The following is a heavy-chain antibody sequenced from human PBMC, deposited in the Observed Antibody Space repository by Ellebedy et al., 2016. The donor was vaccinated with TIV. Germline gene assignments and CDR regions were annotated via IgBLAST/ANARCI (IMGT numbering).Heavy chain of an antibody. CDR2: INPNSGGT. CDR3: ATPGGYVGGFDQ. CDR1: GYTFTSYG. J-gene: IGHJ4*02. V-gene: IGHV1-2*02. D-gene: IGHD6-13*01. Sequence: ASVKVSCKASGYTFTSYGISWVRQAPGQGLEWMGWINPNSGGTNYAQKFQGGVTMTRDTSISTAYMELSRLRSDDTAVYYCATPGGYVGGFDQWGQGTLVIVSS.